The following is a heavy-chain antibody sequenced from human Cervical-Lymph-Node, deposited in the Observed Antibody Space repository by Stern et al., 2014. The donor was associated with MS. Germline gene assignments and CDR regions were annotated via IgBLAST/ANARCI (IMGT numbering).Heavy chain of an antibody. J-gene: IGHJ3*02. D-gene: IGHD3-22*01. V-gene: IGHV3-21*01. CDR3: ARETYYYDSSAFDI. Sequence: EVQLVQPGGGLVKLGGSLRLSCAASGFTFSSYSMNWVRQAPGKGLESVSSISSSSSSIYYADSVKVRFTISRDNAKNSLYLQMNSLRAEDTAVYYCARETYYYDSSAFDIWGQGTMVTVSS. CDR1: GFTFSSYS. CDR2: ISSSSSSI.